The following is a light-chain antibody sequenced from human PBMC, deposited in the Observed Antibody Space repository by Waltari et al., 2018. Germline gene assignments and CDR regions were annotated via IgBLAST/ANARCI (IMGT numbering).Light chain of an antibody. CDR1: QNIHDN. J-gene: IGKJ4*01. V-gene: IGKV3-15*01. CDR3: QQYNKWPPLT. Sequence: EVLMTQSPATLSVSPGERVTLSCRASQNIHDNLDWYQQKPGQAPRLLIYGASTRATAIPARFRGSGSGTEFTLTISSLQSEDFAIYYCQQYNKWPPLTFGGGTKVEIK. CDR2: GAS.